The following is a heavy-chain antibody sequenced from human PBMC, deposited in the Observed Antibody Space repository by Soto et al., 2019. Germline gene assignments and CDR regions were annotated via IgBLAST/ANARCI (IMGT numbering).Heavy chain of an antibody. Sequence: EVQLVASGGGLVKPGGSLRLACAASGFTFSSYSMNWVRQAPGKGLEWVSSISSSSSYIYYADSVKGRFTNSRDNAKNSLYLQMNSRRAEDTAVYYCAREILPYDSSGYYFCYYYYYGMDVWGQGSTDTVSS. CDR2: ISSSSSYI. CDR3: AREILPYDSSGYYFCYYYYYGMDV. V-gene: IGHV3-21*01. D-gene: IGHD3-22*01. J-gene: IGHJ6*02. CDR1: GFTFSSYS.